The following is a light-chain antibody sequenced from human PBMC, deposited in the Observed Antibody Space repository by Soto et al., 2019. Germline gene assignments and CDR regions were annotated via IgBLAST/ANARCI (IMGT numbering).Light chain of an antibody. CDR2: DAS. CDR1: QSVRNSL. V-gene: IGKV3-20*01. J-gene: IGKJ1*01. CDR3: HQYDSIVQT. Sequence: IVLTHSLGTLSLSPCERATLSSSASQSVRNSLLAWYQQKPGQPPRLLIYDASTRATATPERFSGSGSGADFTLTISRLEPEDFAVYYCHQYDSIVQTFGQGTKVDIK.